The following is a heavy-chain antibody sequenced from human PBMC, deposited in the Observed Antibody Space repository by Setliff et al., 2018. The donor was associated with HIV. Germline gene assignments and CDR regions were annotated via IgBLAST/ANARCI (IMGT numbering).Heavy chain of an antibody. CDR2: INHSGST. V-gene: IGHV4-34*01. J-gene: IGHJ4*01. D-gene: IGHD5-12*01. Sequence: SETLSLTCAVYGGSFSDHYWSWIRQPPGKGLEWIGEINHSGSTNYNPSLKSRVTISVDTSKNQFSLKLSSVTAADTAVYYCATLRWLRSKHSDYWGQGILVTVSS. CDR1: GGSFSDHY. CDR3: ATLRWLRSKHSDY.